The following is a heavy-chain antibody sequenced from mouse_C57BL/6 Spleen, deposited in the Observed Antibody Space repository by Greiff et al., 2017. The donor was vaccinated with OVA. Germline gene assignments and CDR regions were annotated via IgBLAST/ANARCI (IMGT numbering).Heavy chain of an antibody. Sequence: QVQLQQPGAELVRPGSSVKLSCKASGYTFTSYWMDWVKQRPGQGLEWIGNIYPSDSETHYNQKFKDKATLTVDKSSSTAYMQLSSLTSEDSAVYYCARAQVYFDYWGQGTTLTVSS. CDR3: ARAQVYFDY. V-gene: IGHV1-61*01. D-gene: IGHD3-2*02. J-gene: IGHJ2*01. CDR2: IYPSDSET. CDR1: GYTFTSYW.